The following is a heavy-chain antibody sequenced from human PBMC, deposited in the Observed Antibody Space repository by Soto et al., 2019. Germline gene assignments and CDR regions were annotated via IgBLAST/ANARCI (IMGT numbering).Heavy chain of an antibody. V-gene: IGHV3-23*01. D-gene: IGHD6-13*01. CDR3: AKGFSSWYYFDY. Sequence: GGSLRLSCAASGFPFSSRGMSWVRQAPGRGLEWVSVVTGSGGSTYYADSVKGRFTISRDNSKNTLNLEKNSLRAEDTAIYYCAKGFSSWYYFDYWGQGTPVTVSS. CDR2: VTGSGGST. CDR1: GFPFSSRG. J-gene: IGHJ4*02.